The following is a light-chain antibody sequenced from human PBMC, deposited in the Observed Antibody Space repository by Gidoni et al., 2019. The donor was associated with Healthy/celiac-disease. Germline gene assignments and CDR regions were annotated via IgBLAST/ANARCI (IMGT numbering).Light chain of an antibody. Sequence: QSITISCTGTSSDVGNYNSVSWYQQHPGKAPKLMIYEVTNRPSGVSNRFSGSKSGNTASLTISGLQAEDEADYYCSSDTSSTTWVFGGGTKLTVL. CDR1: SSDVGNYNS. V-gene: IGLV2-14*01. J-gene: IGLJ3*02. CDR3: SSDTSSTTWV. CDR2: EVT.